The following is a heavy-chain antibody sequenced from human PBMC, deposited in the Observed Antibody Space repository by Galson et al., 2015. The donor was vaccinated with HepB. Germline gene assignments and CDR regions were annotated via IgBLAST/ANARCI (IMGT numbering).Heavy chain of an antibody. V-gene: IGHV3-30*18. J-gene: IGHJ4*02. CDR3: AKDPSGGDFWSGYYFDY. Sequence: SLRLSCAASGFTFSSYGMHWVRQAPGKGLEWVAVISYDGSNKYYADSVKGRFTISRDNSKNTLYLQMNSLRAEDTAVYYCAKDPSGGDFWSGYYFDYWGQGTLVTVSS. CDR1: GFTFSSYG. D-gene: IGHD3-3*01. CDR2: ISYDGSNK.